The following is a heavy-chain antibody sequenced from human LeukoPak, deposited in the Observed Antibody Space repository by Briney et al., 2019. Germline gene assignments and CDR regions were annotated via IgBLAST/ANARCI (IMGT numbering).Heavy chain of an antibody. CDR1: GCSINSYY. V-gene: IGHV4-59*01. CDR3: ARDSVSSYFDY. J-gene: IGHJ4*02. D-gene: IGHD3-10*01. CDR2: IHYSGST. Sequence: SETLSLTCTVSGCSINSYYWSWIRQPPGKGLEWIGYIHYSGSTNYNPSLKGRVTMSVDTSKNQFSLNLSSVTAADTAVYYCARDSVSSYFDYWGQGTLVTVSS.